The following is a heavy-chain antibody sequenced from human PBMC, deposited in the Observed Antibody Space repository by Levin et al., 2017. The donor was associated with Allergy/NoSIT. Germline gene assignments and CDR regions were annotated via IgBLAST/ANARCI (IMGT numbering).Heavy chain of an antibody. CDR2: IYSDDST. J-gene: IGHJ5*02. Sequence: PGGSLRLSCAASGFTDSSNYMTWVRQAPGKGLEWVSVIYSDDSTFYADSVKGRFTISRDNSKNTLYLQMNSLRAGDTAVYYCARETTGIYNNWFDPWGQGTLVTVSS. CDR1: GFTDSSNY. V-gene: IGHV3-66*01. D-gene: IGHD1-26*01. CDR3: ARETTGIYNNWFDP.